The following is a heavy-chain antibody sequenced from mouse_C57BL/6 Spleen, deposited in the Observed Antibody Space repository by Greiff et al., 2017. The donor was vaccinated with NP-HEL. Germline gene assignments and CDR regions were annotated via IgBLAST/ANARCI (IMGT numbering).Heavy chain of an antibody. Sequence: QVQLQQSGAELARPGASVKLSCKASGYTFTSYGISWVKQRTGQGLGWIGEIYPRSGNTYYNEKFKGKATLTADKSSSTAYMELRSLTSEDSAVYFCARGITTVVADYWGQGTTLTVSS. V-gene: IGHV1-81*01. D-gene: IGHD1-1*01. CDR3: ARGITTVVADY. J-gene: IGHJ2*01. CDR1: GYTFTSYG. CDR2: IYPRSGNT.